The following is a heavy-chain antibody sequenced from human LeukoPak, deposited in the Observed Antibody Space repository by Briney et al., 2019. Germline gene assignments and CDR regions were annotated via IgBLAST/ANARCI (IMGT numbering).Heavy chain of an antibody. J-gene: IGHJ4*02. D-gene: IGHD3-10*01. Sequence: PSETLSLTCTVSRGSIKNSSYFWGWIRQPPGKGLEWIGSIYYSGSTYYNSSLKSRVTISIDTTKNQFSLKLSSVTAADTAVYYCARAPIAWVGEYFDYWGQGTLVTVSS. V-gene: IGHV4-39*07. CDR1: RGSIKNSSYF. CDR2: IYYSGST. CDR3: ARAPIAWVGEYFDY.